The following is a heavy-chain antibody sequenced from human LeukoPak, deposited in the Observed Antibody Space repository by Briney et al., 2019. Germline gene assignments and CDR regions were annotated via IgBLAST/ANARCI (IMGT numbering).Heavy chain of an antibody. V-gene: IGHV5-51*01. CDR1: GYSFTSYW. Sequence: GESLKISCKGSGYSFTSYWIGWVRQMPGKGLEWMGIIYLGDSDTRYSPSFQGQVTISADKSISTAYLQWSSLKASDTAMYYCARPRRKGDEEYAFDIWGQGTMVTVSS. D-gene: IGHD3-16*01. CDR3: ARPRRKGDEEYAFDI. CDR2: IYLGDSDT. J-gene: IGHJ3*02.